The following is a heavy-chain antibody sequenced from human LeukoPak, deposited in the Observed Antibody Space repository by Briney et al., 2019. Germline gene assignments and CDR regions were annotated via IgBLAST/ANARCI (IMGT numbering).Heavy chain of an antibody. CDR3: ARGPIAGSIDY. D-gene: IGHD6-13*01. CDR2: ISSTGSTI. Sequence: LSLTCAVSDVSINSNAYYWGWIRQAPGKGLEWISHISSTGSTIYYADSVKGRFTISRDNAKNSLYLQMNSLRAEDTAMYYCARGPIAGSIDYWGQGTLVTVSS. CDR1: DVSINSNAYY. V-gene: IGHV3-11*04. J-gene: IGHJ4*02.